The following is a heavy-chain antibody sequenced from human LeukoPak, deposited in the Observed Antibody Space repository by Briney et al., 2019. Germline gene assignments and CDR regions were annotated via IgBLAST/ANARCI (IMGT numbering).Heavy chain of an antibody. D-gene: IGHD6-13*01. J-gene: IGHJ4*02. V-gene: IGHV1-69*05. CDR3: ASLAHGSNQNY. CDR2: IIPIFGTA. CDR1: GGTFSSYA. Sequence: EASVKVSCKASGGTFSSYAISWVRQAPGQGLEWMGGIIPIFGTANYAQKFQGRVTITTDESTSTAYMELSSLRSEDTAVYYCASLAHGSNQNYWGQGTLVTVSS.